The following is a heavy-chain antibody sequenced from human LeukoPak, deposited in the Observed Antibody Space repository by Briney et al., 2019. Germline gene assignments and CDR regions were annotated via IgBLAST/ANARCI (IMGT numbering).Heavy chain of an antibody. V-gene: IGHV1-8*01. CDR1: GYTFTSYD. Sequence: ASVKVSCKASGYTFTSYDINWVRQATGQGLEWMGWMNPNSGNTGYAQKFQGRVTMTRNTSISTAYMELSSLRSEDTAVYYCARASSKHYYYYMDVWGKGTTVTVSS. CDR2: MNPNSGNT. D-gene: IGHD2-2*01. J-gene: IGHJ6*03. CDR3: ARASSKHYYYYMDV.